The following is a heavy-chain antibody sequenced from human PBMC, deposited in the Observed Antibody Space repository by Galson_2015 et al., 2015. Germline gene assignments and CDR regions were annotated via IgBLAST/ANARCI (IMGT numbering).Heavy chain of an antibody. D-gene: IGHD4-17*01. CDR3: AGHYGDYVPFDS. CDR2: ISNSGSST. J-gene: IGHJ4*02. Sequence: SLRLSCAASTLTFSDYYVSWLRQAPGRGLEWLSDISNSGSSTYYADSVKGRFTISRDNAKNSVYLQMNSLRAEDTAVYYCAGHYGDYVPFDSWGRGTLVTVSS. V-gene: IGHV3-11*01. CDR1: TLTFSDYY.